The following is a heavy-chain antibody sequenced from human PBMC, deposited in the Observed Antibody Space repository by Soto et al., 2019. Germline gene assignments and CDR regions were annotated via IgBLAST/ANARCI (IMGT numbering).Heavy chain of an antibody. Sequence: GGSLRLSCAASGFTFSSYAMSWVRQAPGKGLEWVSAISGSGGSTYYADSVKGRFTISRDNSKNTLYLQMNSLRAEDTAVYYCAKDVAVAVNYYYYYMDVWGKGTTVTVSS. CDR3: AKDVAVAVNYYYYYMDV. CDR1: GFTFSSYA. J-gene: IGHJ6*03. D-gene: IGHD6-19*01. V-gene: IGHV3-23*01. CDR2: ISGSGGST.